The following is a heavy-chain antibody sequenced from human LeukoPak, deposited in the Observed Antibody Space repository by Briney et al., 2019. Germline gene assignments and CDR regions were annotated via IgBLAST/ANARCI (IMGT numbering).Heavy chain of an antibody. CDR1: GFIFSNYG. V-gene: IGHV3-23*01. CDR2: ISAGGSAT. J-gene: IGHJ4*02. CDR3: AKDLYVRDFWSGYFDY. Sequence: PGGSLRLSCAASGFIFSNYGMNWVRQAPGKGLEWVAAISAGGSATSYADSVRGRFTISRDNSKSTTYLQMNSLRAEDTAVFYCAKDLYVRDFWSGYFDYWGQGIPVTVSS. D-gene: IGHD3-3*01.